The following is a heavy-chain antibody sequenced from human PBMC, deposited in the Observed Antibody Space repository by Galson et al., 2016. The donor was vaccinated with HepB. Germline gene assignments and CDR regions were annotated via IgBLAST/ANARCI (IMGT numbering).Heavy chain of an antibody. J-gene: IGHJ4*02. D-gene: IGHD7-27*01. CDR3: ARSYLLGRGFGS. Sequence: CAISGDSVSSNSAGWYWIRQSPSRGLGWLGRTYYRSKWHFDYAESVRSRITINPDTAKNQFSLQLNSVSPEDTAIYYCARSYLLGRGFGSWGQGILVTVSS. V-gene: IGHV6-1*01. CDR2: TYYRSKWHF. CDR1: GDSVSSNSAG.